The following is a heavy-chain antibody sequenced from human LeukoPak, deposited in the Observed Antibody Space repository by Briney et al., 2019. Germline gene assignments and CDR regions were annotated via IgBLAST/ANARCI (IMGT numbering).Heavy chain of an antibody. D-gene: IGHD5-12*01. V-gene: IGHV3-11*01. Sequence: PGGSLRLSCAASGFTFSDYYTSWIRQAPGKGLEWVSYISSGGSTIYYADSVKGRFTISRDNAKNSLYLQMNSLRAEDTAVYYCARDYIVATFNDYWGQGTLVTVSS. J-gene: IGHJ4*02. CDR2: ISSGGSTI. CDR1: GFTFSDYY. CDR3: ARDYIVATFNDY.